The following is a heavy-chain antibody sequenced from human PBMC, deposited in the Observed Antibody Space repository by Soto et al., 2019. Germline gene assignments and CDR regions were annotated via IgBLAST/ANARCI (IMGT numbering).Heavy chain of an antibody. Sequence: PSETLSLTCTVSGGSVSSGSYYWSWIRQPPGKGLEWIGYIYYSGSTNYNPSLKSRVTISVDTSKNQFSLKLSSVTAADTAVYYCARVNKYYDFWNRLDYWAREPWSPSPQ. CDR1: GGSVSSGSYY. D-gene: IGHD3-3*01. V-gene: IGHV4-61*01. CDR2: IYYSGST. J-gene: IGHJ4*02. CDR3: ARVNKYYDFWNRLDY.